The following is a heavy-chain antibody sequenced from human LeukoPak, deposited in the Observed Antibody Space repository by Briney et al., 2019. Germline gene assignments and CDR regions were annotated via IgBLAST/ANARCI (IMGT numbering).Heavy chain of an antibody. Sequence: PGGSLTLSCATSGFTFSNYWMSWVRQAPGKGLEWVANINEDGNTTYYVDSVKGRFTISRDNAKNSLYLQMNSLRAEDTAFYYCARNPAKVVPAVYWGQGTLVTVSS. CDR2: INEDGNTT. CDR1: GFTFSNYW. J-gene: IGHJ4*02. V-gene: IGHV3-7*03. CDR3: ARNPAKVVPAVY. D-gene: IGHD2-2*01.